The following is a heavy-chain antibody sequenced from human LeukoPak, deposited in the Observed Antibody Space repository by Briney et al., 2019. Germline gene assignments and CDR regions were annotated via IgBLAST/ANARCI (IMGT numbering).Heavy chain of an antibody. CDR1: GGSFSTYA. Sequence: ASVTVSFTASGGSFSTYAISWVRQAPGQGLEWMGIINPSGGSTSYAQKFQGRVTMTRDTSTNTVYMELSSLRSEDTAVYFCARATLSDYYFNYWGQGTLVTVSS. CDR2: INPSGGST. J-gene: IGHJ4*02. CDR3: ARATLSDYYFNY. V-gene: IGHV1-46*01.